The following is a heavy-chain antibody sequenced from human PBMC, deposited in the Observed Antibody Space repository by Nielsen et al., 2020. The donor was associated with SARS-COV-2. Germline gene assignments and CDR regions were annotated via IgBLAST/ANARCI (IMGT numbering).Heavy chain of an antibody. CDR3: AKDSGSWDY. V-gene: IGHV3-23*01. D-gene: IGHD1-26*01. J-gene: IGHJ4*02. Sequence: GESLKISCAASGFTFSSYAVSWVRQAPGKGLEWVSAISGSGGSTYYADSVKGRFTISRDNSKNTLYLQMNSLRAEDTAVYYCAKDSGSWDYWGQGTLVTVSS. CDR2: ISGSGGST. CDR1: GFTFSSYA.